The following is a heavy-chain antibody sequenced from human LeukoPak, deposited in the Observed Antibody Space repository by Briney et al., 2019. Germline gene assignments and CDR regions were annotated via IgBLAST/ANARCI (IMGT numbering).Heavy chain of an antibody. Sequence: SETLSLTCTVSGDSISRNIYYWCWIRQSAGKGLEWIGRLNPSGTTSANPSLKSRLTMSLDPSENKFSLKLSSVTPADTALYYCARGRPYGDYFDYWGQGSLVTVSS. J-gene: IGHJ4*02. CDR1: GDSISRNIYY. CDR3: ARGRPYGDYFDY. V-gene: IGHV4-61*02. CDR2: LNPSGTT. D-gene: IGHD4-17*01.